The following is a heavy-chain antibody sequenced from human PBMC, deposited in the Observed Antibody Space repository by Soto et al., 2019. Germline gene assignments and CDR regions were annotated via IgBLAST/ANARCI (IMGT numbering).Heavy chain of an antibody. Sequence: GESLNICVKGSGYRFTSYGIVWVLQMPGKGLEWMGIIYPGDSDTRYSPSFQVQVTISADKSISTAYLQCSSLKASDTSMYYCARVRYGMDVWGQGTPVTVSS. CDR1: GYRFTSYG. CDR2: IYPGDSDT. CDR3: ARVRYGMDV. V-gene: IGHV5-51*01. J-gene: IGHJ6*02. D-gene: IGHD3-10*01.